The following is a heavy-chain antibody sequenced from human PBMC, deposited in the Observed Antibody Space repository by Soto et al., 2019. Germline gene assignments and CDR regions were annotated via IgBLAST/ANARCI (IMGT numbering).Heavy chain of an antibody. D-gene: IGHD1-1*01. CDR3: ARDLLNWNDNGAFDI. J-gene: IGHJ3*02. CDR2: ISSSSSTI. Sequence: GGSLRLSCSASGFTFSSYSMNWVRQAPGKGLEWVSYISSSSSTIYYADSVKGRFTISRDNAKNSLYLQMNSLRAEDTAVYYCARDLLNWNDNGAFDIWGQGTMVTVSS. V-gene: IGHV3-48*01. CDR1: GFTFSSYS.